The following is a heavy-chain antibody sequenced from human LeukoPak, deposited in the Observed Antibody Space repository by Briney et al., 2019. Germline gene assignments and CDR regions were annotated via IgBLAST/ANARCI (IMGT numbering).Heavy chain of an antibody. CDR1: GYSIGSGYY. D-gene: IGHD2-2*02. CDR2: IYHSGST. V-gene: IGHV4-38-2*01. Sequence: PSETLSLTCAVSGYSIGSGYYWGWIRQPPGKGLEWIGNIYHSGSTYKNPSLKSRVTISLDTSKNQFSLKLSSVTAADTAMYYCARLSGAPVRHPIYHFDYWGQGTLVTVSS. J-gene: IGHJ4*02. CDR3: ARLSGAPVRHPIYHFDY.